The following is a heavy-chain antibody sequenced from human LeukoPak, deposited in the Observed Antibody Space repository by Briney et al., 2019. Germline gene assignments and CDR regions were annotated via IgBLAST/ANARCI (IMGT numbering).Heavy chain of an antibody. D-gene: IGHD5-12*01. Sequence: QPGGSLRLSCAASGFTFSSYWMHWVRQAPGKGLVWVSRINSDGSSTSYADSVKGRFTISRDNAKNTLYLQMNSLRAEDTAVYYCATRGRGYDERFDYWGQGTPVTVSS. V-gene: IGHV3-74*01. CDR3: ATRGRGYDERFDY. CDR1: GFTFSSYW. CDR2: INSDGSST. J-gene: IGHJ4*02.